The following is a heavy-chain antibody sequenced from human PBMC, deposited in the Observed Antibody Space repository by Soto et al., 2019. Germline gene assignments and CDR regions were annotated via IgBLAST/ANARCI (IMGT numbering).Heavy chain of an antibody. CDR1: GFTFCNYA. D-gene: IGHD2-15*01. J-gene: IGHJ4*02. V-gene: IGHV3-23*01. CDR3: AKDVYCSGGSCFSDFDY. CDR2: ISGGGAGT. Sequence: PGGSLRLSCAASGFTFCNYAISWVRQAPGKGLEWVSPISGGGAGTYYADSVKGRFTISRDNSKNTLYLQMNSLRVEDTALYYCAKDVYCSGGSCFSDFDYWGQGTLVTVSS.